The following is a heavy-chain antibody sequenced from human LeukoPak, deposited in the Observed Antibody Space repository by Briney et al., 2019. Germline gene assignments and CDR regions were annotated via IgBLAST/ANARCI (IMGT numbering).Heavy chain of an antibody. V-gene: IGHV4-34*01. CDR1: GGSFSGYY. CDR2: INHSGST. D-gene: IGHD3-22*01. CDR3: ARVDRYYDSSGYYDY. J-gene: IGHJ4*02. Sequence: PSETLSLTCAVYGGSFSGYYWSWIRQPPGKGLEWIGEINHSGSTNYNPSLKSRVTISVDTSKNQFSLKLSSVTAADTAVYYCARVDRYYDSSGYYDYWGQGTPVTVSS.